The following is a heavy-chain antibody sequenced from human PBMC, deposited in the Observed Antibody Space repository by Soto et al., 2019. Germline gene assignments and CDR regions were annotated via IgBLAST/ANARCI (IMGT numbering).Heavy chain of an antibody. J-gene: IGHJ4*02. CDR3: ARAVSGSYLDS. Sequence: QVQLQESGPGLVQASQTLSLTCTVSGGPITTGGHFWSWIRRSPGKGLELIGYIYYSGTTHYNPSLKSRVTISIDTSKKQFSLNLSSVTAADTAVYYCARAVSGSYLDSWGQGTLVTVSS. V-gene: IGHV4-31*03. CDR2: IYYSGTT. D-gene: IGHD1-26*01. CDR1: GGPITTGGHF.